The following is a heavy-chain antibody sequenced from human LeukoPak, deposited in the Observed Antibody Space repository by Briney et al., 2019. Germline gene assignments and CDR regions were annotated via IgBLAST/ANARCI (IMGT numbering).Heavy chain of an antibody. Sequence: RASVKVSCKASGYTFTGYYMHWVRQAPGQGLEWMGWINPNSGGTNYAQKFQGRVTMTRDTSISTAYMELSRLRSDDTAVYYCARRIRTVGSSGPNWFDHWGQGTLVTVSS. CDR3: ARRIRTVGSSGPNWFDH. CDR2: INPNSGGT. J-gene: IGHJ5*02. V-gene: IGHV1-2*02. D-gene: IGHD3-22*01. CDR1: GYTFTGYY.